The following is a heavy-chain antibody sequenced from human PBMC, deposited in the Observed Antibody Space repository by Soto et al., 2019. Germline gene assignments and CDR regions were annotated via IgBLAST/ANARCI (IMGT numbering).Heavy chain of an antibody. D-gene: IGHD4-17*01. V-gene: IGHV3-15*01. CDR3: TTDGMFVTTNASEF. J-gene: IGHJ3*01. CDR2: IKSKTDGGTT. Sequence: GRPLSVPCAASSFTFSNAWFSRVLQPTGKGLEWVGRIKSKTDGGTTDYAAPVKGRFTISRDDSKNTLYLQMNSLKTEDTAVYYRTTDGMFVTTNASEFWGQGTMDT. CDR1: SFTFSNAW.